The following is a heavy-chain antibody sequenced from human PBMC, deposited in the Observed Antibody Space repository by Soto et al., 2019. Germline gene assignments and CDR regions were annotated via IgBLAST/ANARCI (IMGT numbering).Heavy chain of an antibody. CDR3: VHRTTVTSDDY. J-gene: IGHJ4*02. D-gene: IGHD4-17*01. V-gene: IGHV2-5*02. CDR2: IYGDDDK. Sequence: SGPTLVNPTQTLTLTCTFSGFSLTTNRVVVGWVRQPPGKAPSWLAFIYGDDDKRYSPSLWSRLTITKDTSKNQVVLTMTNLDPVDTATYYCVHRTTVTSDDYWGRGTLVTVSS. CDR1: GFSLTTNRVV.